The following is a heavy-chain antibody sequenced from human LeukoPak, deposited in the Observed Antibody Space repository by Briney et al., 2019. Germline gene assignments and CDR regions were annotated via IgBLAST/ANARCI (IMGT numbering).Heavy chain of an antibody. D-gene: IGHD1-26*01. J-gene: IGHJ4*02. CDR3: ETHDTIVGVT. CDR1: GFSFSRNA. V-gene: IGHV3-23*01. Sequence: GGSLRLSCAASGFSFSRNAMSWLRQPPGKGLEWVSGVGATDADASYADSVKGRFTISRDNSRSTVYLLMNNVRAEDTAVYYCETHDTIVGVTWGQGTLVTVSS. CDR2: VGATDADA.